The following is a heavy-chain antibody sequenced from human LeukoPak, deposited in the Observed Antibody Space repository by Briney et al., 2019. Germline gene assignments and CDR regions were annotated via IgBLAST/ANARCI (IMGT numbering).Heavy chain of an antibody. D-gene: IGHD1-26*01. CDR3: ASSYSGSYSGY. Sequence: SETLSLTCTVSGGSISSGGYYWSWIRQPPGKGLEWIGYIYHSGSTYYNPSLKSRVTISVDRSKNQFSLKLSSVTAADTAVYYCASSYSGSYSGYWGQGTRVTVSS. V-gene: IGHV4-30-2*01. CDR1: GGSISSGGYY. J-gene: IGHJ4*02. CDR2: IYHSGST.